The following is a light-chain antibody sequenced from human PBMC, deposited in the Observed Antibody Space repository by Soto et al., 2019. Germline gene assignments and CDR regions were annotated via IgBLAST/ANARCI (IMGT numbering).Light chain of an antibody. V-gene: IGKV1-9*01. CDR1: QGIILF. CDR3: QQHNSFPRS. J-gene: IGKJ2*01. Sequence: DSQLTQPPSFLSASVGARVPIACRASQGIILFLVWYQQKQGKAPKLLIYAASTLQSGVPSRFSGSGSGTEFTLTISSLQPEDYATYYCQQHNSFPRSFGQGTKLEIK. CDR2: AAS.